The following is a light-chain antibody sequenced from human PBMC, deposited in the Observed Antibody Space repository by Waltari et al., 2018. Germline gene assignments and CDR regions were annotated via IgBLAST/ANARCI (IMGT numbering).Light chain of an antibody. CDR1: QSVSSSY. J-gene: IGKJ1*01. V-gene: IGKV3-20*01. Sequence: EIVLTQSPGTLSLSPGERVTLYCRASQSVSSSYLAWYQHKPGQAPRLRIYGASSRATGIPDRFSGSGSGTDFTLTISRLEPEDFAVYYCQQYGSSLWTFGQGTKVEIK. CDR2: GAS. CDR3: QQYGSSLWT.